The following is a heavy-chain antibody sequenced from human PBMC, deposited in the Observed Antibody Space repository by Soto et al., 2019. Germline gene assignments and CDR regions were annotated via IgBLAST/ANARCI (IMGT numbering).Heavy chain of an antibody. D-gene: IGHD4-17*01. CDR3: ARRVFKQNPPKYTGTFHVDWFDP. V-gene: IGHV5-51*01. CDR2: IYPGDSDT. Sequence: PGESLKISCKGSGYSFTSYWIGWVRQMPGKGLEWMGIIYPGDSDTRYSPSFQGQITISADKSISTAYLQWSSLKASDTAMYYCARRVFKQNPPKYTGTFHVDWFDPWGQGTLVTVSS. J-gene: IGHJ5*02. CDR1: GYSFTSYW.